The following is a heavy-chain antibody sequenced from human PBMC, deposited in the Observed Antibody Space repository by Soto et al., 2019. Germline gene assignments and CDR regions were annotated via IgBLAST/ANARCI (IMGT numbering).Heavy chain of an antibody. CDR3: ARGAGGRYYNDY. J-gene: IGHJ4*02. Sequence: EVQLVESGGGLVQPGGSLRLSCAASGFTFSSFWMHWVRQGPGKGLVWLSRINFVGTRTTYADSVKGRFTISRDNAKDTVYLQMNSLRAEDTAVYYCARGAGGRYYNDYWGQGTLVTVSS. CDR1: GFTFSSFW. V-gene: IGHV3-74*01. D-gene: IGHD1-26*01. CDR2: INFVGTRT.